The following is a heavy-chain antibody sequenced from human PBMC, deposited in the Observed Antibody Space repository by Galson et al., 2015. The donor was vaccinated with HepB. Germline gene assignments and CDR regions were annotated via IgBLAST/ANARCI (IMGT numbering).Heavy chain of an antibody. Sequence: SLRLSCAASGFTFSSYSMNWVRQAPGKGLECVSYISSSSDTIYYADSVKGRFTISRDNARNSLYLQMNSLRAEDTAVYYCARDKYGDYLFGSWGQGALVTVSS. D-gene: IGHD4-17*01. CDR3: ARDKYGDYLFGS. CDR2: ISSSSDTI. CDR1: GFTFSSYS. V-gene: IGHV3-48*01. J-gene: IGHJ4*02.